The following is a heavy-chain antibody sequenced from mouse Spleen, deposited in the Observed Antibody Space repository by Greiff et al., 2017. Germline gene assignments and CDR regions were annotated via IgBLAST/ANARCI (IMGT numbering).Heavy chain of an antibody. V-gene: IGHV14-3*02. CDR2: IDPANGNT. CDR3: ARDHYFDY. J-gene: IGHJ2*01. CDR1: GFNIKDTY. Sequence: EVHLQQSGAELVKPGASVKLSCTASGFNIKDTYMHWVKQRPEQGLEWIGRIDPANGNTKYDPKFQGKATITADTSSNTAYLQLSSLTSEDTAVYYCARDHYFDYWGQGTTLTVSS.